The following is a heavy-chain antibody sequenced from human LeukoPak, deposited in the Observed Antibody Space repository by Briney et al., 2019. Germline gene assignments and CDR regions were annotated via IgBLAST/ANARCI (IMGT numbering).Heavy chain of an antibody. CDR2: IWYDGSNK. D-gene: IGHD4/OR15-4a*01. V-gene: IGHV3-33*01. Sequence: GGSLRLSCAASGFTFSSYGMHWARQAPGKGLEWVAVIWYDGSNKYYADSVKGRFTISRDNSKNTLYLQMNSLRAEDTAVYYCARDDSGFSFDYWGQGTLVTVSS. CDR3: ARDDSGFSFDY. CDR1: GFTFSSYG. J-gene: IGHJ4*02.